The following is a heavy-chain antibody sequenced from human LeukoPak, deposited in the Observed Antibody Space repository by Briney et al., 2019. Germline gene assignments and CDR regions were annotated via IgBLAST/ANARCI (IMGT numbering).Heavy chain of an antibody. J-gene: IGHJ4*02. CDR3: ARETYYYDNSGYSIDY. V-gene: IGHV3-30*03. Sequence: GGSLRLSCAASGFTFSSCGMHWVRQAPGKGLEWVAVISYDGSNKYYADSVKGRFTISRDNSENTLYLQMNSLRAEDTAVYYCARETYYYDNSGYSIDYWGQGVLVTVSS. D-gene: IGHD3-22*01. CDR1: GFTFSSCG. CDR2: ISYDGSNK.